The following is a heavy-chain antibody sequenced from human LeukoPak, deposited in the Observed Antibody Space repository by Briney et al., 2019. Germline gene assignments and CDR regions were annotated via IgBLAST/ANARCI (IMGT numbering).Heavy chain of an antibody. V-gene: IGHV1-2*02. Sequence: GASVKVSCKASGYTFTGYYMHWVRQAPGQGLEWMGWINPNSGGTNYAQKFQGRVTMTRDTSISTAYMELSRLRSDDTAVYYCARASEIVVVPAATYNWFDPWGQGTLVTVSS. CDR1: GYTFTGYY. D-gene: IGHD2-2*01. CDR2: INPNSGGT. CDR3: ARASEIVVVPAATYNWFDP. J-gene: IGHJ5*02.